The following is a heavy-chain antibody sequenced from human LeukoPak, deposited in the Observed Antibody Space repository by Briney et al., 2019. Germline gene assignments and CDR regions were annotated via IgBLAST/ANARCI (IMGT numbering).Heavy chain of an antibody. CDR3: ARDDSGEWGLLTLFDY. CDR1: GYTFTSYG. CDR2: ISAYNGNT. Sequence: ASVKVSCKASGYTFTSYGISWVRQAPGQGLEWMGWISAYNGNTNYAQKLQGRVTMTTDTSTSTAYMELRSLRSDDTAVYYCARDDSGEWGLLTLFDYWGQGTLVTVSS. D-gene: IGHD1-26*01. J-gene: IGHJ4*02. V-gene: IGHV1-18*01.